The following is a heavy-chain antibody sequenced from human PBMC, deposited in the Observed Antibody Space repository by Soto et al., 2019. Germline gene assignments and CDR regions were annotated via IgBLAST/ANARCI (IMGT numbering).Heavy chain of an antibody. CDR2: ISSSGSTI. V-gene: IGHV3-11*04. D-gene: IGHD6-6*01. CDR3: ARGTDYSSSSEWFDP. J-gene: IGHJ5*02. CDR1: GFTFSDYY. Sequence: GGSLRLSCAASGFTFSDYYMSWIRQAPGKGLEWVSYISSSGSTIYYADSVKGRFTISRDNAKNSLYLQMNSLRAEDTAVYYCARGTDYSSSSEWFDPWGQGTLVTVSS.